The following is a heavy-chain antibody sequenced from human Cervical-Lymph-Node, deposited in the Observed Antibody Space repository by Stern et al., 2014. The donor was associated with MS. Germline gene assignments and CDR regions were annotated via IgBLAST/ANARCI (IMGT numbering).Heavy chain of an antibody. J-gene: IGHJ4*02. CDR1: GGSISSYY. D-gene: IGHD6-13*01. CDR2: MCYSGSGTT. Sequence: VQLVESGPGLVKPSATLSLTCTVSGGSISSYYLHWFRQPPGKGLEWIGYMCYSGSGTTNYNPSLKSRVTISVDTSKNQFSLKMSAVTAADTAVYFCARSGISWLEVDYWGQGTLVTVSS. V-gene: IGHV4-59*01. CDR3: ARSGISWLEVDY.